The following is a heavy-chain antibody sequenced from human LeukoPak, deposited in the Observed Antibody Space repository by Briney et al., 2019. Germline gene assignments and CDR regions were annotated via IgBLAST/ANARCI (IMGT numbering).Heavy chain of an antibody. Sequence: SETLSLTCTVSGGSISSSSYYWGWIRQPPGKGLEWIGSIYYSGSTYYNPSLKSRVTISVDTSKNQFSLKLSSVTAADTAVYYCARDPYYYDSSGYNNRFDPWGQGTLVTVSS. J-gene: IGHJ5*02. CDR2: IYYSGST. D-gene: IGHD3-22*01. V-gene: IGHV4-39*07. CDR1: GGSISSSSYY. CDR3: ARDPYYYDSSGYNNRFDP.